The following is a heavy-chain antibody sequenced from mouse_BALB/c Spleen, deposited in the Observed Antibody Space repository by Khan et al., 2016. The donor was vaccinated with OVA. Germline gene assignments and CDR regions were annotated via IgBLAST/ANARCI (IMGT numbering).Heavy chain of an antibody. CDR3: ARIYGGDFDY. V-gene: IGHV3-2*02. Sequence: EVQLQESGPGLVKPSQSLSLTCTVTGYSITSDYAWNWIRQFPGNKLEWMGYISYSGNTKYNPSPKSRISITRDTSKNQFFLQLNSVTTEDTATYYCARIYGGDFDYWGQGTTLTVSS. D-gene: IGHD1-1*01. J-gene: IGHJ2*01. CDR1: GYSITSDYA. CDR2: ISYSGNT.